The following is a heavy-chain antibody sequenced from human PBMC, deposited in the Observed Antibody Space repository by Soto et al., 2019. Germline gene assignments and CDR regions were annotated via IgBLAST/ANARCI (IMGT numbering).Heavy chain of an antibody. CDR3: ARDHYYDSSGYYYIEDYFDY. D-gene: IGHD3-22*01. CDR2: ITPIFGTA. V-gene: IGHV1-69*13. Sequence: SVKVSCKASGGTFSSFASSWVRQAPGQGLEWMGGITPIFGTANYAQKFQARVTITADECTGTAYMELSSLRSEDTAVYYCARDHYYDSSGYYYIEDYFDYWGQGTLVTVSS. CDR1: GGTFSSFA. J-gene: IGHJ4*02.